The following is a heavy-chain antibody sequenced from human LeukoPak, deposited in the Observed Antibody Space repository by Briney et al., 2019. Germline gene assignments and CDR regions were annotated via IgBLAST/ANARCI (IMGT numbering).Heavy chain of an antibody. CDR2: INPSGGST. CDR1: GYTFTSYY. J-gene: IGHJ4*02. D-gene: IGHD6-13*01. Sequence: ASVKVSCKASGYTFTSYYMHWVRQATGQGLEWMGLINPSGGSTSYAQKFQGRVTMTRDMSTSTVYMELSSLRSEDTAVYYCARGHHSSSWYSLVGDYWGQGTLATVSS. V-gene: IGHV1-46*01. CDR3: ARGHHSSSWYSLVGDY.